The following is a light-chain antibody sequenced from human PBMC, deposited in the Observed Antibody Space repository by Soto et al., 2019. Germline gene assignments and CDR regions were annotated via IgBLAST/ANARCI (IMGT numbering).Light chain of an antibody. CDR3: QQRSNWGHT. J-gene: IGKJ4*01. V-gene: IGKV3-11*01. Sequence: EMVLTQSPATLSLSPGERATLSSRASQSVSSYLAWYQQTPGQAPRLLIYDASNRATGIPARFSGSGSGTDFTLTISSLEPEDFAVYYCQQRSNWGHTFGGGTKVEIK. CDR1: QSVSSY. CDR2: DAS.